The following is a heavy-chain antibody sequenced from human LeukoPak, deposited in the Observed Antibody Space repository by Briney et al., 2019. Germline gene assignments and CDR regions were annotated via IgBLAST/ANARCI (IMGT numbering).Heavy chain of an antibody. J-gene: IGHJ6*03. Sequence: GESLKISCKGSGYSFTSYLIGWVRPMPGKGLEWMGIISPSDSDIRYRTSFQGQATISVDESINTAYLQWSSLKVSDTAMYYCVRHLLFNHWKDDSYYYYYMDVWGKGTTVTVSS. CDR3: VRHLLFNHWKDDSYYYYYMDV. V-gene: IGHV5-51*01. CDR2: ISPSDSDI. D-gene: IGHD1-1*01. CDR1: GYSFTSYL.